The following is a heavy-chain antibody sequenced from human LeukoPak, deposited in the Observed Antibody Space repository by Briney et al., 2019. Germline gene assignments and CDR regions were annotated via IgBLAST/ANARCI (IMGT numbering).Heavy chain of an antibody. J-gene: IGHJ4*02. Sequence: ASVKVSCKASGYTFTSYGISWVRQAPGQGLEWMGWISAYNGNTNNAQKLQGRVTMTTDTSTSTAYMELRSLRSDDTAVYYCARDTAMVTAFDYWGQGTLVTVSS. D-gene: IGHD5-18*01. CDR2: ISAYNGNT. CDR1: GYTFTSYG. V-gene: IGHV1-18*01. CDR3: ARDTAMVTAFDY.